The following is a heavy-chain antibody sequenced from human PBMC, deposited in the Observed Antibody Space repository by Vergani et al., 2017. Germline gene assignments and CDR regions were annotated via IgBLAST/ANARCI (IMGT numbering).Heavy chain of an antibody. V-gene: IGHV4-59*01. CDR3: ARVYPTITMIVLPGXFDP. CDR1: GGSINSYY. D-gene: IGHD3-22*01. J-gene: IGHJ5*02. Sequence: QVQLQESGPGLVKPSETLSLTCTVSGGSINSYYWSWIRQPPGKGLEWIGYIYYSGSTNYNPSLKSRVTISVDTSKNQFSLKLSSVTAAATAVYYCARVYPTITMIVLPGXFDPWGQGTLVTVSS. CDR2: IYYSGST.